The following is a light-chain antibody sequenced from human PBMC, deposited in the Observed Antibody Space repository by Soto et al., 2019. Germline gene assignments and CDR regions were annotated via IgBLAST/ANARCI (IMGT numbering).Light chain of an antibody. Sequence: EIVMTQSPATLSVSPGERATLSCRASQSVSSSLAWYQQKPGQAPRLLIYGASTRATGIPARFSGSGSGTDFTLTISSLQSEDFAVYYCQQYNNWPLYTFGQGTKLEIK. CDR1: QSVSSS. CDR3: QQYNNWPLYT. J-gene: IGKJ2*01. CDR2: GAS. V-gene: IGKV3-15*01.